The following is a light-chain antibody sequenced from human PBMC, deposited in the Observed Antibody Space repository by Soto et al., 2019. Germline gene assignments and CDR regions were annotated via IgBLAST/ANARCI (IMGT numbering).Light chain of an antibody. CDR2: GAS. J-gene: IGKJ5*01. Sequence: EIVLTQSPGTLSLSPGDRATLSCRASQSGGGDLAWYQQKAGQAPRLLIYGASSRATGIPARFSGSGSGTDFTITIRSLEPEDFAIYYCQQRTNWPLTTFGHGTRLEIK. CDR1: QSGGGD. V-gene: IGKV3-11*01. CDR3: QQRTNWPLTT.